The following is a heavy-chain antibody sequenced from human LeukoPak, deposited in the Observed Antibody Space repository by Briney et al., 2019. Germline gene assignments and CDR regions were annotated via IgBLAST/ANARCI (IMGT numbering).Heavy chain of an antibody. D-gene: IGHD2-2*02. J-gene: IGHJ4*02. V-gene: IGHV3-48*01. Sequence: GGSLRLSCAASGFTFSSYDMHWVRQAPGKGLEWVSYISSSSSTIYYADSVKGRFTISRDNAKNSLYLQMNSLRAEDTAVYYCAREMAYTCDYWGQGTLVTVSS. CDR1: GFTFSSYD. CDR2: ISSSSSTI. CDR3: AREMAYTCDY.